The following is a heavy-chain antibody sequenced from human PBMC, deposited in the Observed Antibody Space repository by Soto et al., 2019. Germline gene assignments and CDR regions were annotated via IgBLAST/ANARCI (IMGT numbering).Heavy chain of an antibody. CDR2: ISAYNGNT. D-gene: IGHD3-10*01. V-gene: IGHV1-18*01. J-gene: IGHJ3*02. CDR3: ARSHWGYGSGKAFDI. CDR1: GYTFTSYG. Sequence: GASVKVSCKASGYTFTSYGISWVRQAPGQGLEWMGWISAYNGNTNYAQKLQGRVTMTTDTSTSTAYMELRSLRSDDTAVYYCARSHWGYGSGKAFDIWGQGTMVTVSS.